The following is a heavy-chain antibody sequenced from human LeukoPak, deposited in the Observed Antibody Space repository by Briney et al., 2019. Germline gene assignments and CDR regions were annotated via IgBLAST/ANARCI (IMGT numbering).Heavy chain of an antibody. D-gene: IGHD5-24*01. V-gene: IGHV3-48*03. J-gene: IGHJ4*02. CDR3: ARGRWSFDY. CDR2: ISSSGSTI. Sequence: GGSLRLSCAASGFTFSSYEMNWVRQAPGKGLEWVSYISSSGSTIYYADSVKGRFTISRDNAKNSLYLQMNSLRGEDTAVYYCARGRWSFDYWGQGTLVTVSS. CDR1: GFTFSSYE.